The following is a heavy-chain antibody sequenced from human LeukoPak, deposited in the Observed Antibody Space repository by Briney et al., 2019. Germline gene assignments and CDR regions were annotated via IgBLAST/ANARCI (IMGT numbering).Heavy chain of an antibody. CDR2: IKQDGGEK. CDR1: GFTFSGFW. J-gene: IGHJ4*02. D-gene: IGHD3-10*01. Sequence: GGSLRLSCAASGFTFSGFWMTWVRQAPGKGLEWVANIKQDGGEKYYVDSVKGRFTISRDNAKNSLYLQMNSLRAEDTAVYYCATIRGADYWGQGTLVTVSS. V-gene: IGHV3-7*01. CDR3: ATIRGADY.